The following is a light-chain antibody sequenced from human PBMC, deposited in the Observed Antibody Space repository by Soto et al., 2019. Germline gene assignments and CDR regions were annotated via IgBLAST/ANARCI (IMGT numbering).Light chain of an antibody. CDR1: SSDVGGYNY. J-gene: IGLJ1*01. V-gene: IGLV2-14*01. Sequence: QSALTQPASGSGFPGQSIAISCTGTSSDVGGYNYVSWYQQHPGKAPKLMIYDVSNRPSGVSNRFSGSKSGNTASPTISGLQAEDEADYYCSSYTSSGTYVFGSGTKVTVL. CDR2: DVS. CDR3: SSYTSSGTYV.